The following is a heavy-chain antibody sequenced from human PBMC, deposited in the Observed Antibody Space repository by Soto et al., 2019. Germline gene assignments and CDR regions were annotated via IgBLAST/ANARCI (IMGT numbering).Heavy chain of an antibody. CDR3: ASGYFDWLFTRDY. D-gene: IGHD3-9*01. Sequence: EVQLVESGGGLVQPGGSLRLSCAASGFTFSSYEMNWVRQAPGKGLEWVSYISSSGSTIYYADSVKGRFTISRDNAKNSLYLQMNSLRAEDTAVYYCASGYFDWLFTRDYWGQGTLVTVSS. V-gene: IGHV3-48*03. J-gene: IGHJ4*02. CDR1: GFTFSSYE. CDR2: ISSSGSTI.